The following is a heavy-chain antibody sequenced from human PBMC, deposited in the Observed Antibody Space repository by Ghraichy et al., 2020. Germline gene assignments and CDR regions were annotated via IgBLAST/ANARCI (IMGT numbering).Heavy chain of an antibody. V-gene: IGHV3-30*04. D-gene: IGHD3-22*01. CDR3: ARAKFTTSYYYYSMDV. CDR2: ISYDGMYK. Sequence: LTCAASGFSFSSYALHWVRQAPGRGLEWVAVISYDGMYKYYADSVKGRFTISRDKSKKMLFLQMSSLRVDDTAVYYCARAKFTTSYYYYSMDVWGQGTTVTVSS. CDR1: GFSFSSYA. J-gene: IGHJ6*02.